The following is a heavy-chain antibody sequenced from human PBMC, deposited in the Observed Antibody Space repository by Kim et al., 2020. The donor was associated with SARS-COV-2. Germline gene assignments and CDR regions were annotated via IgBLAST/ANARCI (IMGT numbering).Heavy chain of an antibody. D-gene: IGHD3-22*01. J-gene: IGHJ4*02. CDR2: IYYNGNT. V-gene: IGHV4-61*01. CDR3: ARYYLGYYHFDY. Sequence: SETLSLTCTVSGGSVSSGSYYWTWIRQPPGKGLEWIGYIYYNGNTNYNPSLKSRVTISVDTSKNQFSLKLSSVTAADTAIYYCARYYLGYYHFDYWGQGTLVTVSS. CDR1: GGSVSSGSYY.